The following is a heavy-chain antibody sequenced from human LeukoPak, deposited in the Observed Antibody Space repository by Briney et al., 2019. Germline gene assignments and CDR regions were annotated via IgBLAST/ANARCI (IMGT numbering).Heavy chain of an antibody. D-gene: IGHD3/OR15-3a*01. CDR2: MTTSGNTI. J-gene: IGHJ4*02. CDR3: ARMGGATEVTMCCDF. V-gene: IGHV3-48*02. Sequence: PGRSLRLSCVVSGITFSGYSMIWVRQAPGKGLEWLSFMTTSGNTIFYAESVKDRFTISRDNAKKSLYLQMNSLRDEDTAVYYCARMGGATEVTMCCDFWGKGTLVTVSS. CDR1: GITFSGYS.